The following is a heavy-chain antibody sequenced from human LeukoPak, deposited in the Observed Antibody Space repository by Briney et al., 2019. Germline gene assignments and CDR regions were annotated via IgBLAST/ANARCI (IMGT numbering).Heavy chain of an antibody. D-gene: IGHD3-10*01. CDR3: AREVSVSTAYYYGMDV. Sequence: SETLSLTCTVSGGSISSSSYYWGWIRQPPGKGLEWIGSIYYSGSTYYNPSLKSRVTISVDTSKNQFSLKLSSVTAADTAVYYCAREVSVSTAYYYGMDVWGQGTTVTVSS. CDR1: GGSISSSSYY. V-gene: IGHV4-39*02. J-gene: IGHJ6*02. CDR2: IYYSGST.